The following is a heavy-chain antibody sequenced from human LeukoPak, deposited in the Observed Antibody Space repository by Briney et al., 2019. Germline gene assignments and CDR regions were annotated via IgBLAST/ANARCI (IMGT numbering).Heavy chain of an antibody. D-gene: IGHD6-19*01. Sequence: ASVKVSCKASGYTFTAYYMHWVRLAPGQGVEWMGWINPNSGGTNYAQKFQGRVTMTRDTSISTAYMELSSLKSDDTAVYYCTSDGGWYFNYWGQGSLVTVSS. CDR1: GYTFTAYY. CDR2: INPNSGGT. V-gene: IGHV1-2*02. CDR3: TSDGGWYFNY. J-gene: IGHJ4*02.